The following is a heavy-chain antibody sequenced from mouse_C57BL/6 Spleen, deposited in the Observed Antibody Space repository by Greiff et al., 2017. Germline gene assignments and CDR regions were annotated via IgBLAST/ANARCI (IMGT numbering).Heavy chain of an antibody. D-gene: IGHD1-1*01. CDR1: GYSITSGYY. CDR3: ARNRVVATYWYFDV. CDR2: ISYDGSN. Sequence: EVQLVESGPGLVKPSQSLSLTCSVTGYSITSGYYWNWIRQFPGNKLEWMGYISYDGSNNYNPSLKNRISITRDTSKNQFVLKLNSVTTEDTATYDCARNRVVATYWYFDVWGTGTTVTVSS. V-gene: IGHV3-6*01. J-gene: IGHJ1*03.